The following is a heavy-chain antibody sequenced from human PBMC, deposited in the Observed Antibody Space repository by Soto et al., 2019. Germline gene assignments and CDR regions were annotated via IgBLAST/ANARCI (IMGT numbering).Heavy chain of an antibody. D-gene: IGHD6-19*01. Sequence: KTSETLSLTCTVSGDSVSSLGYFWSWIRRPPGKGLEWIGYISYSGGTKYNPSVKSRVTISLNTSKNQFSLNLGSVTAVDTAVYYCVRDGGIAVTGASVRYYGFDVWGQGTTVTVSS. J-gene: IGHJ6*02. CDR2: ISYSGGT. CDR3: VRDGGIAVTGASVRYYGFDV. CDR1: GDSVSSLGYF. V-gene: IGHV4-61*08.